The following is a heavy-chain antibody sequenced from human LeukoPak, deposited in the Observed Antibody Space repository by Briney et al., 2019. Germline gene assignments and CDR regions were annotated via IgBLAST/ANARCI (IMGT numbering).Heavy chain of an antibody. J-gene: IGHJ6*02. CDR1: GDSVSSNNAA. V-gene: IGHV6-1*01. Sequence: SQTLSLTCAISGDSVSSNNAAWNWIRQSPSRGLEWLGRTYHRSTWYDDYVVSVRSRLTITPDISKNQVSLQLNSVTPEDTAVYYCARDFTRSGLFHNAYYYGMDVWGQGTTVTVSS. D-gene: IGHD3-10*01. CDR3: ARDFTRSGLFHNAYYYGMDV. CDR2: TYHRSTWYD.